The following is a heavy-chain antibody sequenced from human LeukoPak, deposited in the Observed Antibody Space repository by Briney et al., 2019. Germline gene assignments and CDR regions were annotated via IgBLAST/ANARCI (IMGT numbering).Heavy chain of an antibody. CDR2: ISSSSYI. CDR1: GFTFSSYS. J-gene: IGHJ4*02. V-gene: IGHV3-21*01. D-gene: IGHD6-13*01. CDR3: ARCIAAAGTPGY. Sequence: PGGSLRLSCAASGFTFSSYSMNWVRQAPGKGLEWVSSISSSSYIYYADSVKGRFTISRDNAKNSLYLQMNSLRAEDTAVYYCARCIAAAGTPGYWGQRTLVTVSS.